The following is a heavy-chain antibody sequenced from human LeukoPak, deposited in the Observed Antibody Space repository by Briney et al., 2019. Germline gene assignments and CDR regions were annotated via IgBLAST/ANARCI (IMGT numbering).Heavy chain of an antibody. D-gene: IGHD3-16*02. CDR1: GYTFTSYD. V-gene: IGHV1-8*01. CDR2: MNPNSGNT. J-gene: IGHJ6*03. CDR3: ARGAGRYPFYYYYMDV. Sequence: ASVKVSRKASGYTFTSYDINWVRQATGQGLEWMGWMNPNSGNTGYAQKFQGRVTMTRNTSISTAYMELSSLRSEDTAVYYCARGAGRYPFYYYYMDVWGKGTTVTVSS.